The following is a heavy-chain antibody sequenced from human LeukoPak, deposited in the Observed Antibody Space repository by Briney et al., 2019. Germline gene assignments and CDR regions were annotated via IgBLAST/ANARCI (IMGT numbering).Heavy chain of an antibody. CDR1: GFTFSSYS. CDR2: ISSSSSYI. D-gene: IGHD3-3*01. CDR3: ARDLNLGDFWSGSFDP. V-gene: IGHV3-21*01. J-gene: IGHJ5*02. Sequence: PGGSLRLXCAASGFTFSSYSMNWVRQAPGKGLEWVSSISSSSSYIYYADSVKGRFTISRDNAKNSLYLQMNSLRAEDTAVYYCARDLNLGDFWSGSFDPWGQGTLVTVSS.